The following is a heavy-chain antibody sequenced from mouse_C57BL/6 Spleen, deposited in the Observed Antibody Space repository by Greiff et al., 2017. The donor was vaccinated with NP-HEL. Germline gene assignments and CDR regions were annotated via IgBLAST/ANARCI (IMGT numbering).Heavy chain of an antibody. D-gene: IGHD2-12*01. CDR1: GYTFTDYY. J-gene: IGHJ2*01. CDR3: ARRTYVFDY. CDR2: INPNNGGT. Sequence: EVQLQQSGPELVKPGASVKISCKASGYTFTDYYMNWVKQSHGKSLEWIGDINPNNGGTSYNQKFKGKATLTVDKSSSTAYMELRSLTSEDSAVYDCARRTYVFDYWGQGTTLTVSS. V-gene: IGHV1-26*01.